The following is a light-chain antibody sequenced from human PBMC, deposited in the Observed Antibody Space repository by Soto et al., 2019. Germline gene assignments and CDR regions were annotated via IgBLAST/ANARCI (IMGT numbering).Light chain of an antibody. CDR2: DAS. V-gene: IGKV3-11*01. CDR3: QQRSNY. Sequence: PGERATLSCRASQSVSSYLAWYQQKPGQAPRLLIYDASNRATGIPARFSGSGSGTDFTLTISSLEPEDFAVYYCQQRSNYFGGGTKV. CDR1: QSVSSY. J-gene: IGKJ4*01.